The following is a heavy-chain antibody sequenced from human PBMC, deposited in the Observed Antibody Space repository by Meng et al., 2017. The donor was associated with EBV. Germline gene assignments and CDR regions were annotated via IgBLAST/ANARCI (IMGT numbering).Heavy chain of an antibody. J-gene: IGHJ4*02. D-gene: IGHD3-10*01. CDR2: LIPMTGVA. Sequence: QVQLVQSGAEVKKPXSSVMVSCKTSGGTFRSDAISWVRQAPGQGLVWMGGLIPMTGVAHYAQKFQDRVSIIADEFTSTHYLELSSLRSEDTAIYFCASESGRGFTPDDWGQGTLVTVSS. CDR1: GGTFRSDA. CDR3: ASESGRGFTPDD. V-gene: IGHV1-69*01.